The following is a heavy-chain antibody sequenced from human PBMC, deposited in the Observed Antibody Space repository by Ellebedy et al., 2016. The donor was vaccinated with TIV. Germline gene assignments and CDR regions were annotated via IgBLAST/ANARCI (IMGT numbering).Heavy chain of an antibody. Sequence: GESLKISCAASGFTFSTYGMHWVRQAPGKGLEWVAVIWYDGSKKYYVDSVKGRVTISRDNSKNTVYLQMNSLRAEDTAVYYCARGASLYGDYVFDYWGQGTLVTVSS. CDR1: GFTFSTYG. V-gene: IGHV3-33*01. D-gene: IGHD4-17*01. CDR2: IWYDGSKK. J-gene: IGHJ4*02. CDR3: ARGASLYGDYVFDY.